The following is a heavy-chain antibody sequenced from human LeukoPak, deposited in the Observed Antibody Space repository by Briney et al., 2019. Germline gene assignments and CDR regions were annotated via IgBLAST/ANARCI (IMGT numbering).Heavy chain of an antibody. J-gene: IGHJ4*02. CDR3: ARGTDYYDSSGSLPFDY. V-gene: IGHV4-34*01. Sequence: PSETLSLTCAVYGGSFSGYYWSWIRQPPVKGLEWIGEINHSGSTNYNPSLKSRVTISVDTSKNQFSLKLSSVTAADTAVYYCARGTDYYDSSGSLPFDYWGQGTLVTVSS. CDR1: GGSFSGYY. D-gene: IGHD3-22*01. CDR2: INHSGST.